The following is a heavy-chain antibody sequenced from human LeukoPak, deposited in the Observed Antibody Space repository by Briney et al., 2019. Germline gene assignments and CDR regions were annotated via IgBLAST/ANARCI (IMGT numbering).Heavy chain of an antibody. J-gene: IGHJ3*01. V-gene: IGHV3-53*01. D-gene: IGHD3-10*01. CDR3: ARRHASGNNAFDS. CDR1: GFIVSSTN. CDR2: IYSGDNT. Sequence: GGSLRLSCAASGFIVSSTNMNWVRQAPGKGLEWVSIIYSGDNTYYANSVKGRFTISRDNSKNAVYLQMNSLRAEDTAVYYCARRHASGNNAFDSWGQGTLVTVAS.